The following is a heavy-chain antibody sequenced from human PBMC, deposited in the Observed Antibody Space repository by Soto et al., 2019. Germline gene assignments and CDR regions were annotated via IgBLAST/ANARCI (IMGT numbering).Heavy chain of an antibody. V-gene: IGHV3-30*18. CDR2: DSHDGRNT. CDR1: GFTFSDYA. J-gene: IGHJ4*02. Sequence: VQLVESGGGVVQPGRSLRLSCAASGFTFSDYAMHWVGQAPGKGLEWVAVDSHDGRNTHYADSVKGRFTISRDSSKNTVSLEMTSLRAEDTAVYYCAKGGRQWLVTSDFNYWGQGALVTVSS. D-gene: IGHD6-19*01. CDR3: AKGGRQWLVTSDFNY.